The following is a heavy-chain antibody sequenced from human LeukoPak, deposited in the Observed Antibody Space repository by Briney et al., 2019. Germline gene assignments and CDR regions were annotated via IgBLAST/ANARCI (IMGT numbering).Heavy chain of an antibody. Sequence: ASVKVSCKASGYTFTDYYIHWVRQAPGPGLEWMGWINPNNGVTNYAQKFQGRVSMTRDTSISTAYMELSRLRSDDTAVYFCARGRSFGELGGYWGQGTLVTVSS. CDR1: GYTFTDYY. V-gene: IGHV1-2*02. J-gene: IGHJ4*02. D-gene: IGHD3-10*01. CDR3: ARGRSFGELGGY. CDR2: INPNNGVT.